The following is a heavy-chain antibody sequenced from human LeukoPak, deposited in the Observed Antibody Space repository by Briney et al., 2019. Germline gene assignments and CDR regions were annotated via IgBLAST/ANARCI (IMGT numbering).Heavy chain of an antibody. Sequence: GGSLRLSCAASGFTFSSYGMSWVRQAPGKGLEWVSAISGSGGSTYYADSVKGRFTISRDNSKSTLYLQMNSLRAEDTAVYYCAKGSSTYYYDSSGLLDYWGQGTLVTVSS. CDR3: AKGSSTYYYDSSGLLDY. V-gene: IGHV3-23*01. J-gene: IGHJ4*02. D-gene: IGHD3-22*01. CDR1: GFTFSSYG. CDR2: ISGSGGST.